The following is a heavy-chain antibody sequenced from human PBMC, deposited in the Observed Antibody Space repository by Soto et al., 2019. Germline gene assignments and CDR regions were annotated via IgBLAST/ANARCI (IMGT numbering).Heavy chain of an antibody. CDR3: ARSLWFGELH. Sequence: QITLKESGPTLVKPTQTLTLTCSFSGFSLSTTGVGVGWIRQSPGKALEWLAIIYWDNDKRYSPSLKNRVTITKDTSKNQVVLTVTNMDPVDTGTYYCARSLWFGELHWGQGALVTVSS. J-gene: IGHJ4*02. D-gene: IGHD3-10*01. V-gene: IGHV2-5*02. CDR2: IYWDNDK. CDR1: GFSLSTTGVG.